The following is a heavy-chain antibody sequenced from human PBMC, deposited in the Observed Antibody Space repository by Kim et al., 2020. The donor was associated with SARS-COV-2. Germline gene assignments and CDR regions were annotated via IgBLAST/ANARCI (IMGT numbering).Heavy chain of an antibody. D-gene: IGHD6-19*01. CDR3: ARWYSSGWYRGFFDY. J-gene: IGHJ4*02. Sequence: DSVKGRFTISRDNAKNTLYLQMNSLRAEDTAVYYCARWYSSGWYRGFFDYWGQGTLVTVSS. V-gene: IGHV3-74*01.